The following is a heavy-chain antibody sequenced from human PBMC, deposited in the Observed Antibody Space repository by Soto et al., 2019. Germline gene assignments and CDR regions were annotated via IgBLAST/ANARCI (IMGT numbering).Heavy chain of an antibody. CDR1: GGSISSYY. Sequence: SETLSLTCTVSGGSISSYYWSWIRQPPGKGLEWIGYIYYSGSTNYNPSLKSRVTISVDTSKNQFSLKLSSVTAADTAVYYCARESPYYYGSGSTPYYYYGMDVWGQGTTVTVSS. CDR2: IYYSGST. D-gene: IGHD3-10*01. J-gene: IGHJ6*02. V-gene: IGHV4-59*01. CDR3: ARESPYYYGSGSTPYYYYGMDV.